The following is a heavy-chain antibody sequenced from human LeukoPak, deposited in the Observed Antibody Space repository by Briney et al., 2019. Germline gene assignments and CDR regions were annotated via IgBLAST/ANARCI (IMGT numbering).Heavy chain of an antibody. CDR1: GFTFSSYS. CDR2: ISWNSGRI. Sequence: GGSLRLSCAASGFTFSSYSMNWVRQAPGKGLEWVSGISWNSGRIGYADSVKGRFTISRDNAKNSLYLQMNSLRAEDTALYYCAKAGTTGKGLDYWGQGTLVTVSS. J-gene: IGHJ4*02. D-gene: IGHD1-1*01. V-gene: IGHV3-9*01. CDR3: AKAGTTGKGLDY.